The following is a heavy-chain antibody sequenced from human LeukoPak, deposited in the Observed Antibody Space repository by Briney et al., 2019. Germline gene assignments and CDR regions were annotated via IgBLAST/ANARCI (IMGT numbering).Heavy chain of an antibody. CDR3: ARSGSTRSYSYYGMDV. CDR2: IYYSGST. J-gene: IGHJ6*02. D-gene: IGHD2-15*01. V-gene: IGHV4-31*03. Sequence: SETLSLTCTVSPGSISSGGYYWSWIRQHPGKGLEWIGYIYYSGSTYYNPSLKSRVTISVDTSKNQFSLILSSVTAADTAVYYCARSGSTRSYSYYGMDVWGQRTTITVSS. CDR1: PGSISSGGYY.